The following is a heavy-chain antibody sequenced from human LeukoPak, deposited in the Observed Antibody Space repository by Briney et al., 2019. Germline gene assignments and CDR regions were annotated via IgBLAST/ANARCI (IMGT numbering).Heavy chain of an antibody. Sequence: GGTLRLSCAASGFTFSSYWMNWVRQAPGKGLVWVSRINSDGSSTSYADSVKGRFTISRDNAKNTLYLQMNSLRAEDTAVYYCASGYYDSSCFDYWGQGTLVTVSS. D-gene: IGHD3-22*01. V-gene: IGHV3-74*01. CDR3: ASGYYDSSCFDY. CDR1: GFTFSSYW. J-gene: IGHJ4*02. CDR2: INSDGSST.